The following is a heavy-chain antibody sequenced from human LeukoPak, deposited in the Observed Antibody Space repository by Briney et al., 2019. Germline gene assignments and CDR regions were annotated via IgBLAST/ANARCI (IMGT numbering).Heavy chain of an antibody. V-gene: IGHV3-21*01. CDR1: GFPFSSYT. Sequence: GSLRLSCAASGFPFSSYTMNWVRQAPGKGLEWVSSISSSSTYIYYANSVKGRFTISRDNAKNSLYLQMNSLRAEDTAVYYCARDWDAFDIWGQGTMVTVSS. J-gene: IGHJ3*02. CDR3: ARDWDAFDI. CDR2: ISSSSTYI.